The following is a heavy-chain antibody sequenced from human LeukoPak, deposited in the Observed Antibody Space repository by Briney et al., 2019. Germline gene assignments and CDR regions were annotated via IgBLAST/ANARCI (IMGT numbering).Heavy chain of an antibody. D-gene: IGHD6-13*01. V-gene: IGHV3-30*02. Sequence: GGSLRLSRAASGFTFSSYGMHWVRQAPGKGLEWVAFIRYDGSNKYYADSVKGRFTISRDNSKNTLYLQMNSLRAEDTAVYYCAKDDEQHRRRFDPWGQGTLVTVSS. CDR2: IRYDGSNK. CDR3: AKDDEQHRRRFDP. CDR1: GFTFSSYG. J-gene: IGHJ5*02.